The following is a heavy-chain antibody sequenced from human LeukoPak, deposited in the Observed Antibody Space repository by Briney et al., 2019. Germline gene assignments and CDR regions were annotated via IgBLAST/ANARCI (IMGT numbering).Heavy chain of an antibody. CDR2: ISSSSSTI. V-gene: IGHV3-48*04. CDR1: GFTFSSYS. D-gene: IGHD3-9*01. Sequence: RGSLRLSCAASGFTFSSYSMNWVRQAPGKGLEWVSYISSSSSTIYYADSVKGRFTISRDNAKNSLYLQMNSLRAEDTAVYYCTRGGTTLRYFDWSIDYWGQGTLVTVSS. CDR3: TRGGTTLRYFDWSIDY. J-gene: IGHJ4*02.